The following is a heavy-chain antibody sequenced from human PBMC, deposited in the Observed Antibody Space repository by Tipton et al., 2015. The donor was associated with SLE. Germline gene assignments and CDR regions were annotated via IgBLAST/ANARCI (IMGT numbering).Heavy chain of an antibody. V-gene: IGHV3-48*01. J-gene: IGHJ4*02. CDR1: GFTFSSYS. D-gene: IGHD5/OR15-5a*01. CDR2: ISSSSSTI. Sequence: QLVQSGGGLVQPGRSLRLSCAASGFTFSSYSMNWVRQAPGKGLEWVSYISSSSSTIYYADSVKGRFTISRDNAKNSLYLQMNSLRAEDTAVYYCARDPSTGLDYWGQGTLVTVSS. CDR3: ARDPSTGLDY.